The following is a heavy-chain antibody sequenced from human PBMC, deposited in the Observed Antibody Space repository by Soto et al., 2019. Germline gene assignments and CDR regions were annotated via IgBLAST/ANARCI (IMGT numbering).Heavy chain of an antibody. CDR2: IYYSGST. V-gene: IGHV4-59*01. CDR1: GGTISSYY. D-gene: IGHD3-22*01. Sequence: PSETLSLTCTVSGGTISSYYWSWIRQPPGKGLEWIGYIYYSGSTNYNPSLKSRVTISVDTSKNQFSLKLSSVTAADTAVYYCARDQGETYYYDSSGFDYWGQGTLVTVSS. CDR3: ARDQGETYYYDSSGFDY. J-gene: IGHJ4*02.